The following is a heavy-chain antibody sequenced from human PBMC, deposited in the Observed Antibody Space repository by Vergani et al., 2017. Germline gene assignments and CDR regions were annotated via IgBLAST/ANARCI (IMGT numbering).Heavy chain of an antibody. V-gene: IGHV1-69*13. J-gene: IGHJ4*02. CDR2: YIPSSGTS. CDR3: AMGYDPLSNYLLF. D-gene: IGHD3-10*01. Sequence: VQMVQSGAEMKKPGSSVKVSCRASGGTFDSYAFLWVRQAPGQGLEWMGKYIPSSGTSDHSKKFQDRLTFNADASTTTAYMELSTLRAEDTAVYYCAMGYDPLSNYLLFWGQGTVVTVSP. CDR1: GGTFDSYA.